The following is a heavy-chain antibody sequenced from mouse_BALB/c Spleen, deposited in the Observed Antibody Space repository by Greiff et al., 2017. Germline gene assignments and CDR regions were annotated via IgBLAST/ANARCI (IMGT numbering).Heavy chain of an antibody. CDR3: ARDGGMITYAMDY. V-gene: IGHV2-6-7*01. CDR1: GFSLTGYG. Sequence: QVQLQQSGPGLVAPSQSLSITCTVSGFSLTGYGVNWVRQPPGTGLEWLGMLWGDGSTDYNSALKSRLSISKDNSKSQVFLKMNSLQTDDTARYYCARDGGMITYAMDYWGQGTSVTVSS. D-gene: IGHD2-4*01. CDR2: LWGDGST. J-gene: IGHJ4*01.